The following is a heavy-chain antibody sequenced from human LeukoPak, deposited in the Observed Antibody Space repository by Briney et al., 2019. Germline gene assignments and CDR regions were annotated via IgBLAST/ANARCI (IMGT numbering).Heavy chain of an antibody. CDR3: ARDCSSTSCYNYGMDV. CDR1: GFIVSSNY. Sequence: GGSLRLSCAASGFIVSSNYMSWVRQAPGKGLEWVSVIYSGGSTYYADSVKGRFTISRDNSKNTLYLQMNSLRAEDTAVYYCARDCSSTSCYNYGMDVWGQGTTVTVSS. D-gene: IGHD2-2*02. J-gene: IGHJ6*02. V-gene: IGHV3-66*01. CDR2: IYSGGST.